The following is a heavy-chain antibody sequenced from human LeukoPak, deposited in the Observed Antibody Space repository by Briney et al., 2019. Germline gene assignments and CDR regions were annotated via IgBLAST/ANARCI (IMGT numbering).Heavy chain of an antibody. CDR3: ARDQVVPADNNWFDP. J-gene: IGHJ5*02. Sequence: GGSLRLSCAASGFTFSSYSMNWVRQAPGKGLEWVSSISSSSSYIYYADSVKGRFTISRDNAKNSLYLQMNSLRAEDTAVYYCARDQVVPADNNWFDPWGQGTLVTVSS. V-gene: IGHV3-21*01. CDR2: ISSSSSYI. D-gene: IGHD2-2*01. CDR1: GFTFSSYS.